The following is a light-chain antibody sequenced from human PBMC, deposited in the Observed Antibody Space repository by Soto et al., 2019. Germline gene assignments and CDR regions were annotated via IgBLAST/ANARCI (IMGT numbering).Light chain of an antibody. CDR1: ALPKKY. CDR3: LSADSRGTYV. V-gene: IGLV3-16*01. J-gene: IGLJ1*01. Sequence: SYELTQPPSVSVSLGQMARITCSGEALPKKYAYWYQQKPGQFPVLVIYKDSERPSGIPERFSGSSSGTIVTLTISGVQAEDEADYYCLSADSRGTYVFGTGTKLTVL. CDR2: KDS.